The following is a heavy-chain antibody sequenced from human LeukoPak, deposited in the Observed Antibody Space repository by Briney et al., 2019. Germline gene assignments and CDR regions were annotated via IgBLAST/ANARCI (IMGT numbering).Heavy chain of an antibody. D-gene: IGHD6-6*01. Sequence: GASVKVSCKACGYTFTSYAMHWVRQAPGQRLEWMGWISAYNGNTNYAQKLQGRVTMTTDTSTSTAYMELRSLRSDDTAVYYCAISSSSNWIFDYWGQGTLVTVSS. CDR3: AISSSSNWIFDY. V-gene: IGHV1-18*01. J-gene: IGHJ4*02. CDR2: ISAYNGNT. CDR1: GYTFTSYA.